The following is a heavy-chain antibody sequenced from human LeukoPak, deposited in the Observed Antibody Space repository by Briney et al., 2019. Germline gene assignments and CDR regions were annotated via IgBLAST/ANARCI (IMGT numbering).Heavy chain of an antibody. CDR1: GFTFSSYG. Sequence: GGSLRLSCAASGFTFSSYGMHWVRQAPGKGLEWVAFIRYDGSNKYYADSVKGRFTISRDNSKNTLYLQMNSLRAEDTAVYYCAKAPPNLGYCSSTSCYGPDYWGQGTLVTVSS. J-gene: IGHJ4*02. CDR3: AKAPPNLGYCSSTSCYGPDY. D-gene: IGHD2-2*01. V-gene: IGHV3-30*02. CDR2: IRYDGSNK.